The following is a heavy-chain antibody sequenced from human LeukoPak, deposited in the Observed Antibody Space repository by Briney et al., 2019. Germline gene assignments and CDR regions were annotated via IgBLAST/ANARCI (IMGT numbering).Heavy chain of an antibody. V-gene: IGHV4-4*07. CDR1: GGSISGSY. J-gene: IGHJ4*02. Sequence: PSETLSLTCTVSGGSISGSYWTWVRQPAGKGLEWIGRIYSSEITNYNPPLKSRVTMSVDTSKNQFSLKLTSVTAADTAVYYCARGSGAATNEALDYWGQGTLVTVSS. D-gene: IGHD1-26*01. CDR3: ARGSGAATNEALDY. CDR2: IYSSEIT.